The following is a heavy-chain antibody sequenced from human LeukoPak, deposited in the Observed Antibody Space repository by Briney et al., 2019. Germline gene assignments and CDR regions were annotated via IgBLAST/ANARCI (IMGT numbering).Heavy chain of an antibody. CDR3: ARDPPWFGGEERSWFDP. CDR2: ISSSSSYI. J-gene: IGHJ5*02. Sequence: GGSLRLSCAASGFTFSSYSMNWVRQAPGKGLEWVSSISSSSSYIYYADSVKGRFTISRDNAKNSLYLQMNSLRAEDTAVYYCARDPPWFGGEERSWFDPWGQGTLVTVSS. CDR1: GFTFSSYS. D-gene: IGHD3-10*01. V-gene: IGHV3-21*01.